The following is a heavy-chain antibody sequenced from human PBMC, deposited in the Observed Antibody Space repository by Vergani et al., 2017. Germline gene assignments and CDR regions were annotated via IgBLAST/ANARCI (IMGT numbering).Heavy chain of an antibody. Sequence: QVQLVQSGAEVKKPGASVKVSCKVSGYTLTELSMHWVRQAPGKGLEWMGGFDPEGGETIYAQKFQGRVTMTEDTSTDTAYMELSSLRSEDTAVYYCATKRYDIFARGWKNWFDPWGQGTLVTVSS. CDR1: GYTLTELS. J-gene: IGHJ5*02. CDR2: FDPEGGET. V-gene: IGHV1-24*01. D-gene: IGHD3-9*01. CDR3: ATKRYDIFARGWKNWFDP.